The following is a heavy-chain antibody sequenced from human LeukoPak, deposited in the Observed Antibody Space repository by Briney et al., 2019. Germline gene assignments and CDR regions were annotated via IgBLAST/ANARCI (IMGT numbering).Heavy chain of an antibody. CDR2: ISYDGSNK. D-gene: IGHD6-19*01. V-gene: IGHV3-30-3*01. CDR3: ARALGSGWSPFDY. CDR1: GFTFSSYA. Sequence: GGSLRLSCAASGFTFSSYAMHWVRQAPGKGLEWVAVISYDGSNKYYADSVKGRFTISRDNSKNTLYLQMNSLRAEDTAVYYCARALGSGWSPFDYWGQGTLVTVSS. J-gene: IGHJ4*02.